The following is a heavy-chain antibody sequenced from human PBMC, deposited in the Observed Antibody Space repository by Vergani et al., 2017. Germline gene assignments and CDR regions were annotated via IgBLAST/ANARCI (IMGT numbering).Heavy chain of an antibody. CDR1: GFTFSTYD. Sequence: EVQLVESGGGLVQPGGSLGLSCAASGFTFSTYDMHWVRQATGKGLEWVSAIGTAGDTYYPGSVKGRFTISRENAKNSLYLQMNGLRAGDTAVYYCARRDSSSPALDYWGQGTLVTVSS. D-gene: IGHD6-6*01. J-gene: IGHJ4*02. CDR3: ARRDSSSPALDY. CDR2: IGTAGDT. V-gene: IGHV3-13*01.